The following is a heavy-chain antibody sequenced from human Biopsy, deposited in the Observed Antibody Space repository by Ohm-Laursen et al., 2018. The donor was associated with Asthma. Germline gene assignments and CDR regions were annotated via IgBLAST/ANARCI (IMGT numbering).Heavy chain of an antibody. CDR2: VHSTGST. J-gene: IGHJ4*02. CDR3: ARGVDRVTGLLDHFDS. D-gene: IGHD2-21*02. CDR1: PGSINDYY. Sequence: PSQTLSLTCTVSPGSINDYYWNWIRQFPGKGLEWIGYVHSTGSTRFNPSLKSRVTISVDTSVDQVSLKLTSVTAADTAVYYCARGVDRVTGLLDHFDSWGQGTLVTVSS. V-gene: IGHV4-59*01.